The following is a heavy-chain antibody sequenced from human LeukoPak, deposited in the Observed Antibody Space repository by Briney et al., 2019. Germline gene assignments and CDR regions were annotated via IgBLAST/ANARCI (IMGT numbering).Heavy chain of an antibody. J-gene: IGHJ4*02. CDR3: ARDYYHRGYEGTTSY. CDR1: GYTFTSYG. Sequence: ASVKVSCKASGYTFTSYGISWVRQAPGQGLEWMGWISAYNGNTNYAQKLQGRVTMTTDTSTSTAYMELRSLRSDDTAVYYCARDYYHRGYEGTTSYWGQGTLVTVSS. D-gene: IGHD5-12*01. CDR2: ISAYNGNT. V-gene: IGHV1-18*01.